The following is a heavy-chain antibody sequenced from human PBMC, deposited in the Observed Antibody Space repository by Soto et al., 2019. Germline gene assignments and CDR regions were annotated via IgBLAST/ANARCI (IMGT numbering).Heavy chain of an antibody. CDR1: GFTFSSYG. Sequence: QVQLVESGGGVVQPGRSLRLSCAASGFTFSSYGMHWVRQAPGKGLEWVAVISYDGSNKYYADSVKGRFTISRDNSKKTLYLQMNSLRAEGTTVYYCAKGVTEMATLNGMDVWGQGTTVTVSS. D-gene: IGHD2-15*01. J-gene: IGHJ6*02. CDR2: ISYDGSNK. V-gene: IGHV3-30*18. CDR3: AKGVTEMATLNGMDV.